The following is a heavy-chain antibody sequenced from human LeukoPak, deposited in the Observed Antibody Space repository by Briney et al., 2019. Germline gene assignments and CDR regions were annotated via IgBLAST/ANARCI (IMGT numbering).Heavy chain of an antibody. V-gene: IGHV3-48*03. CDR1: GFTFSSYE. Sequence: GGSLRLSCAASGFTFSSYEIHWVRQAPGKGLEWVSYISTSGSIINYADSVKGRFTISRDNSRNTLYLQMNSLRAEDTAIYYCAKGPNYYDSSTYIDYWGQGTLVTVSS. J-gene: IGHJ4*02. D-gene: IGHD3-22*01. CDR2: ISTSGSII. CDR3: AKGPNYYDSSTYIDY.